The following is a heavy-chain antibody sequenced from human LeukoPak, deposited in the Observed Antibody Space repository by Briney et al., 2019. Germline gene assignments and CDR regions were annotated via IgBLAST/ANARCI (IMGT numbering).Heavy chain of an antibody. Sequence: GGSLRLSCAASGFTLSNAWMSWVRQAPGKGLEWVGRIKSKTDGGTTDYAAPVKGRFTISRDDSKNTLYLQMNSLKTEDTAVYYCTASSTSHPKTSVDVWGKGTTVTVSS. J-gene: IGHJ6*04. CDR3: TASSTSHPKTSVDV. V-gene: IGHV3-15*01. D-gene: IGHD2-2*01. CDR1: GFTLSNAW. CDR2: IKSKTDGGTT.